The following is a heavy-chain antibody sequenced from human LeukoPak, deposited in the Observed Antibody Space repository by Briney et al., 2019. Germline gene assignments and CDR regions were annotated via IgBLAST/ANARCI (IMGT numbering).Heavy chain of an antibody. CDR2: INVYKGST. Sequence: ASVKVSCKASGYTFTSYGISWVRQAPGQGPEWMGWINVYKGSTNYTQKLQGRVTMTTDTSTSTAYMELRSLRPDDTAIYYCTRLILFGGLRPSAVDYWGQGTLVAVSS. CDR1: GYTFTSYG. V-gene: IGHV1-18*01. D-gene: IGHD3-16*01. J-gene: IGHJ4*02. CDR3: TRLILFGGLRPSAVDY.